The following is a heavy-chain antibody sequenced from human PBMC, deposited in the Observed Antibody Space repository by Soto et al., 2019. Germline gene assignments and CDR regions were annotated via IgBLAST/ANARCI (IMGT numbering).Heavy chain of an antibody. J-gene: IGHJ4*02. V-gene: IGHV1-69*13. Sequence: ASVKVSCKAPGCPFKNHGISWVRQAHGQGLEWMGGIIPVFGTTNYAQKFQGRLTITADDFTSTVYMELSRLRYEDTAVYYCARENGVAVATILYYFDYWGQGTLVTVSS. D-gene: IGHD5-12*01. CDR3: ARENGVAVATILYYFDY. CDR2: IIPVFGTT. CDR1: GCPFKNHG.